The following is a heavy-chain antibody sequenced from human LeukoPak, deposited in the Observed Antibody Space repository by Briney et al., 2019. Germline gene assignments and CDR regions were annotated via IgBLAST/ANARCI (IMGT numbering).Heavy chain of an antibody. CDR3: ARGGYSYGGTFY. Sequence: GGSLRLSCAVSGFTFSSYSMNWVRQAPGKGLEWVSSISSSSSYIYYADSVKGRFTISRDNAKNSLYLQMNSLRAEDTAVYYCARGGYSYGGTFYWGQGTLVTVSS. D-gene: IGHD5-18*01. V-gene: IGHV3-21*01. J-gene: IGHJ4*02. CDR2: ISSSSSYI. CDR1: GFTFSSYS.